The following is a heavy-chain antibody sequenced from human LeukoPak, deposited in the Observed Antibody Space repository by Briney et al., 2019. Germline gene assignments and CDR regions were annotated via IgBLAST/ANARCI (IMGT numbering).Heavy chain of an antibody. CDR1: GYTFTSYG. J-gene: IGHJ4*02. V-gene: IGHV1-8*02. CDR3: ARDSGQYSYGIPDY. Sequence: GASVKVSCKASGYTFTSYGISWVRQATGQGLEWMGWMNPNSGNTGYAQKFQGRVTMTRNTSISTAYMELSSLRSEDTAVYYCARDSGQYSYGIPDYWGQGTLVTVSS. D-gene: IGHD5-18*01. CDR2: MNPNSGNT.